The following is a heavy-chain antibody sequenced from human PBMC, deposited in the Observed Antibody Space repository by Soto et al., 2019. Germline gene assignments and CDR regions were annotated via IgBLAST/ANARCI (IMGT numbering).Heavy chain of an antibody. Sequence: GESLKISCRGSGWTVTNYWSGWVRQMPGKGLEWMGIIYPGDSDTTYSPSFQGQVTISADKSISTAYLQWSSLKASDTTMYYCARRHTSPPWDYGMDVWGQGTTVTVSS. D-gene: IGHD2-2*01. CDR1: GWTVTNYW. CDR3: ARRHTSPPWDYGMDV. J-gene: IGHJ6*02. V-gene: IGHV5-51*01. CDR2: IYPGDSDT.